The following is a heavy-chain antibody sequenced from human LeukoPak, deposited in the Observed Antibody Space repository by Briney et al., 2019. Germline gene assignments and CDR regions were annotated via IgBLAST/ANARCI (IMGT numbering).Heavy chain of an antibody. J-gene: IGHJ4*02. CDR3: ARSPDPLDCSSTSCYFDY. CDR1: GGSFSGYY. D-gene: IGHD2-2*01. CDR2: INHSGST. Sequence: SETLSLTCAVYGGSFSGYYWSWIRQPPGKGLEWIGEINHSGSTNYNPSLKSRVTISVDTSKNQFSLKLSSVTAADTAVYYCARSPDPLDCSSTSCYFDYWGQGTLVTVSS. V-gene: IGHV4-34*01.